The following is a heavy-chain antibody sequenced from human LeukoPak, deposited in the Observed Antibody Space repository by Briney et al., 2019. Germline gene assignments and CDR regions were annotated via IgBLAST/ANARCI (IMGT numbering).Heavy chain of an antibody. CDR1: GFTFSSYS. V-gene: IGHV3-21*01. J-gene: IGHJ3*02. D-gene: IGHD2-2*01. Sequence: GGSLRLSCAASGFTFSSYSMNWVRQAPGKGLEWVSSISSSSSYIYYADSVKGRFTISRDNAKNSLYLQMNSLRAEDTAVYYCAREPGSFLPAAANDAFDIWGQGTMVTVPS. CDR3: AREPGSFLPAAANDAFDI. CDR2: ISSSSSYI.